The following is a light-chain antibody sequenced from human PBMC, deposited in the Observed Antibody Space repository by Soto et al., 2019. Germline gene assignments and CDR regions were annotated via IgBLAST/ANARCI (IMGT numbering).Light chain of an antibody. V-gene: IGKV1-5*02. CDR3: KQYNTFPWT. CDR2: DAY. J-gene: IGKJ1*01. CDR1: QGFSST. Sequence: MSHSPSTLSASVGATVTILCRASQGFSSTLAWYQQRPGKAHKLLIYDAYSLERGVQSRFSGSGSGTEFTLTIRSLQPDDFASYYCKQYNTFPWTFGQGTKVDIK.